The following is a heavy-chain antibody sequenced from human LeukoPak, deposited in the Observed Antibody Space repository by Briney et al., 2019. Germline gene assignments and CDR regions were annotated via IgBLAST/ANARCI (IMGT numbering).Heavy chain of an antibody. CDR3: AKDTDYDSSGYYYNY. V-gene: IGHV1-69*04. J-gene: IGHJ4*02. Sequence: SVKVPCKASGGTFSSYAISWVRQAPGQGLEWMGRIIPILGIANYAQKFQGRVTITADKSTSTAYMELNSLRAEDTAVYYCAKDTDYDSSGYYYNYWGQGTLVTVSS. D-gene: IGHD3-22*01. CDR1: GGTFSSYA. CDR2: IIPILGIA.